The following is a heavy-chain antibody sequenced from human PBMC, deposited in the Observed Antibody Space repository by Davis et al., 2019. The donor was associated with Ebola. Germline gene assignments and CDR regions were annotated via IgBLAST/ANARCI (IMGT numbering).Heavy chain of an antibody. J-gene: IGHJ4*02. Sequence: PGGSLRLSCAASGFTFSSYAMSWVRQAPGKGLEWVSAISGSGGSTYYADSVKGRFTISRDNSKSTLYLQMNSLRAEDTAVYYCAKDGAYCTNGVCYRGRSPRYFDYWGQGTLVTVSS. CDR3: AKDGAYCTNGVCYRGRSPRYFDY. CDR2: ISGSGGST. V-gene: IGHV3-23*01. D-gene: IGHD2-8*01. CDR1: GFTFSSYA.